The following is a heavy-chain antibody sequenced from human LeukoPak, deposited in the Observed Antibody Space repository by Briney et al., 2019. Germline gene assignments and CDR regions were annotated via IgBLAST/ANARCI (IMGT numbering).Heavy chain of an antibody. V-gene: IGHV1-69*05. Sequence: ASVKVSCKASGGTFSSYAISWVRQAPGQGLEWMGRIIPIFGTANYAQKFQGRVTITTDESTNTAYMELSSLRSEDTAVYYCATSGSLRHAFDIWGQGTMVTVSS. CDR1: GGTFSSYA. CDR2: IIPIFGTA. CDR3: ATSGSLRHAFDI. D-gene: IGHD1-26*01. J-gene: IGHJ3*02.